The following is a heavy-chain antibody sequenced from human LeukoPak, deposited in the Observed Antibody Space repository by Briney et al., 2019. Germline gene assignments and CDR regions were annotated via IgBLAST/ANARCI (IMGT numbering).Heavy chain of an antibody. CDR1: GFTFSAYS. V-gene: IGHV3-21*01. D-gene: IGHD3-3*01. J-gene: IGHJ6*03. CDR2: ISSSSGYI. CDR3: AKGSKEVLFTRDHYMDV. Sequence: GGSLRLSCAASGFTFSAYSMNWVRQAPGKGLEWVSYISSSSGYIYYADSVKGRFTISRDNAKNSLYLQMNSLRAEDTAVYYCAKGSKEVLFTRDHYMDVWGKGTTVTISS.